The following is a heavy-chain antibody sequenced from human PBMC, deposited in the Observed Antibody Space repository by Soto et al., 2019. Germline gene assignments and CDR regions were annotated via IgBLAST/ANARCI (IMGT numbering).Heavy chain of an antibody. J-gene: IGHJ6*02. CDR1: GFTVSSNY. Sequence: EVQLVESGGGLIQPGGSLRLSCAASGFTVSSNYMSWVRQAPGKGLEWVSVIYSGGSTYYADSVKGRFTISRDNSKNTLYLQMNSLRAEDTAVYYCARDPGWAGWIATSYYYYYGMDVWGPGTTVTVSS. CDR3: ARDPGWAGWIATSYYYYYGMDV. D-gene: IGHD6-19*01. CDR2: IYSGGST. V-gene: IGHV3-53*01.